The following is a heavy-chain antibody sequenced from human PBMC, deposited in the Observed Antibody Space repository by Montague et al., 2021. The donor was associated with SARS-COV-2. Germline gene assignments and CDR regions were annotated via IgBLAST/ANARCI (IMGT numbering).Heavy chain of an antibody. D-gene: IGHD3-10*01. CDR2: ISGSGDYI. CDR3: AKDSVTVVRGIPDY. CDR1: GFTFRHYD. Sequence: SLRLSCAASGFTFRHYDMRWFRQGPGKGLEWISCISGSGDYIYYADSVKGRFTISRDNSKNLLFLQMNSLRAEDTALYYCAKDSVTVVRGIPDYWGQGTLVTVSS. V-gene: IGHV3-23*01. J-gene: IGHJ4*02.